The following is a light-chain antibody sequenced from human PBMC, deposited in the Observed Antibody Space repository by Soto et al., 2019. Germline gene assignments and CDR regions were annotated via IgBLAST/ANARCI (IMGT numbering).Light chain of an antibody. Sequence: QLVLTQSPSASASLGASVKLTCTLSSGHSYYAIAWHQQQPEKGPRYLMKLNSDGSHSKGDGIPDRFSGSSSGAERYLTISSLQSEDEADYYCQTWGTGGVVFGGGTNLTVL. CDR1: SGHSYYA. V-gene: IGLV4-69*01. J-gene: IGLJ2*01. CDR2: LNSDGSH. CDR3: QTWGTGGVV.